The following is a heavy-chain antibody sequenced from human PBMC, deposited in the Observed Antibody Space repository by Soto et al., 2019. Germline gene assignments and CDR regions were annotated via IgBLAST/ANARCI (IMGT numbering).Heavy chain of an antibody. Sequence: QVQLQESGPGLVKPSQTLSLTCTVSGGSISSGGYYWSWIRQHPGKGLEWIGYIYYSGSTYYNPSLKSRVTISVDTSKNQFSLKLSSVTAADTAVYYCARGRDILTGYYYYYYGMDVWGQGTTVTVSS. CDR2: IYYSGST. CDR1: GGSISSGGYY. V-gene: IGHV4-31*03. D-gene: IGHD3-9*01. J-gene: IGHJ6*02. CDR3: ARGRDILTGYYYYYYGMDV.